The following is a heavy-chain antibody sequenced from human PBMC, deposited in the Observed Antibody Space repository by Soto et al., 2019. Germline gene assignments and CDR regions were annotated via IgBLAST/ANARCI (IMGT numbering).Heavy chain of an antibody. CDR2: IWYDESNI. CDR1: GFTFSSYG. Sequence: GGSLRLFCAASGFTFSSYGMHWVRQAPGKGLDWVAVIWYDESNIYYADSVKGRFTISRDNSKNTLFLQMNSLRAEDTAVYYCARDLGYCSSTSCYRGRRGARASGMDVWGQGTTVTVSS. D-gene: IGHD2-2*01. CDR3: ARDLGYCSSTSCYRGRRGARASGMDV. J-gene: IGHJ6*02. V-gene: IGHV3-33*01.